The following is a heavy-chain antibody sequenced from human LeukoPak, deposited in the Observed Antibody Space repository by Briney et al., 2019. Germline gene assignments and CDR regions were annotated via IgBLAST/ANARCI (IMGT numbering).Heavy chain of an antibody. CDR2: ISHSGGIT. Sequence: GGSLRLSCAASGFTFSSYAMSWVRHAPEEGLEWVPAISHSGGITYYADSVKGRFTISRDNSKNTLYLQMNRLRAEDTAVYYCASGSPVEPAAVYYYGMDVWGQGTTVTVSS. CDR3: ASGSPVEPAAVYYYGMDV. J-gene: IGHJ6*02. V-gene: IGHV3-23*01. D-gene: IGHD2-2*01. CDR1: GFTFSSYA.